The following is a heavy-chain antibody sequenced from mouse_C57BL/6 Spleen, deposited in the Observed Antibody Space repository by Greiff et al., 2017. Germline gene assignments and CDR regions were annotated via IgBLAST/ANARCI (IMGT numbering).Heavy chain of an antibody. CDR1: GFTFSDYG. CDR2: ISSGSSTI. D-gene: IGHD1-1*01. CDR3: ATRTTVVPFDY. J-gene: IGHJ2*01. V-gene: IGHV5-17*01. Sequence: EVKLMESGGGLVKPGGSLKLSCAASGFTFSDYGMHWVRQAPEKGLEWVAYISSGSSTIYYADTVKGRFTISRDNAKNTLFLQMTSLRSEDTAMYYCATRTTVVPFDYWGQGTTLTVSS.